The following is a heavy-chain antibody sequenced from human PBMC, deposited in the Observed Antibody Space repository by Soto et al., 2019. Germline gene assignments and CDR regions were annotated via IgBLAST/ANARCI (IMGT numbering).Heavy chain of an antibody. CDR2: VSGSGSGI. CDR3: AKGLQTWFDFDY. CDR1: GFTFSSYA. V-gene: IGHV3-23*01. Sequence: GGSLRLSCAASGFTFSSYAMSWVRQAPGKGLEWVSTVSGSGSGIYYADSVKGRFIISRDNSKNTLYLRMSSLRAEDTAVYYCAKGLQTWFDFDYWGQGTLVTVSS. D-gene: IGHD2-15*01. J-gene: IGHJ4*02.